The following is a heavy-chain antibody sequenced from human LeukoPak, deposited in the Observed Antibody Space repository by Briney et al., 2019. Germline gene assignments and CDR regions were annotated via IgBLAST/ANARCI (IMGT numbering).Heavy chain of an antibody. CDR3: AGLEGRYSTGMYYYFDY. Sequence: PSETLSLTCAVSGASISSVNLWSWVRQPPGQGLEWIGEMYLSGTATYNPSLKGRVTISIDKSENQFSLKLTSVTAADTAVYFCAGLEGRYSTGMYYYFDYWGQGTLVTVSS. J-gene: IGHJ4*02. D-gene: IGHD2-8*01. V-gene: IGHV4/OR15-8*02. CDR2: MYLSGTA. CDR1: GASISSVNL.